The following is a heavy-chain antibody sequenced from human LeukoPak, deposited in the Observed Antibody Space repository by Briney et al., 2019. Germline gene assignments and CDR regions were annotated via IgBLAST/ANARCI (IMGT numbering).Heavy chain of an antibody. CDR2: INPSGGST. V-gene: IGHV1-46*01. CDR3: ARGSTGGYFSYYYYMDV. CDR1: GYIFTSYF. J-gene: IGHJ6*03. Sequence: ASVKVSCKASGYIFTSYFMHWVRQAPGQGLEWMGLINPSGGSTRYAQKFQGRVTMTRDMSTSTVYMELSSLRSEDTAVYYCARGSTGGYFSYYYYMDVWGKGTTVTVSS. D-gene: IGHD3-10*01.